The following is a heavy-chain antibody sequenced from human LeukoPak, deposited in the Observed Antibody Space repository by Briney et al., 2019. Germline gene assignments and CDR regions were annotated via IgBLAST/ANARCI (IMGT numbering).Heavy chain of an antibody. J-gene: IGHJ4*02. CDR2: ISYSGDTI. D-gene: IGHD2-15*01. V-gene: IGHV3-11*04. CDR3: ATSARTYIGSSLDY. CDR1: EFTFSDYY. Sequence: GGSLRLSCAASEFTFSDYYMSWIRQAPGKGLEWVSYISYSGDTIYYADSVKGRFTISRDNAKNTLYLQMNSLRAEDTALYYCATSARTYIGSSLDYWGQGTLVTVSS.